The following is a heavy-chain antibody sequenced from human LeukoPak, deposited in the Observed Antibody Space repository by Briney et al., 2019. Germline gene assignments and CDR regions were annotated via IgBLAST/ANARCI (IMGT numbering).Heavy chain of an antibody. Sequence: PGGSLRLSCAASGFIFSNYWMSWVRQAPGKGLEWVANINQDGGEKYYVDSVKGRSTISRDNAKNSLYLQMNSLRAEDTAVYYCARHVLDCSGGTCYFFDYWGQGTLVTVSS. CDR2: INQDGGEK. CDR1: GFIFSNYW. CDR3: ARHVLDCSGGTCYFFDY. J-gene: IGHJ4*02. D-gene: IGHD2-15*01. V-gene: IGHV3-7*03.